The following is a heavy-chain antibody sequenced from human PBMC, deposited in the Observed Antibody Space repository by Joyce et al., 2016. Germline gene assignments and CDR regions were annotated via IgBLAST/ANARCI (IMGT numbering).Heavy chain of an antibody. Sequence: QVRLQESGPRLVKPSETLTLICNVSGGSISSYYWSWIQQPPGRGLEWIGYISFNGNTNYNPSLQGRVSVSVDTSKSQFSLKLSSVTAADTAMYFCARTTLVPAALYFFDSWGQGTLVTVSS. CDR3: ARTTLVPAALYFFDS. D-gene: IGHD2-2*01. CDR1: GGSISSYY. CDR2: ISFNGNT. V-gene: IGHV4-59*01. J-gene: IGHJ4*02.